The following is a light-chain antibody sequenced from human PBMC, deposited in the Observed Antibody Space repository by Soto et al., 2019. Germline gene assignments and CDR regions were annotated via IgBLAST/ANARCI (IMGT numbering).Light chain of an antibody. V-gene: IGLV2-14*01. J-gene: IGLJ1*01. CDR1: SSDVGGYKY. Sequence: QSVLTQPASVSGSPGQSITISCTGTSSDVGGYKYVSWHQLHPGKAPKLIIYEVSNRPSGVSNRFSGSKSGSTASLTISGLQAEDEADYYCSSYSRSTAYVFGTGTKVTVL. CDR2: EVS. CDR3: SSYSRSTAYV.